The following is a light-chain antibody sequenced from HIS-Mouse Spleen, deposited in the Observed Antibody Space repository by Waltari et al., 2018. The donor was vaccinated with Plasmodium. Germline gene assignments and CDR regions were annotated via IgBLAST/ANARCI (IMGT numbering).Light chain of an antibody. CDR1: QSVSSN. CDR2: GAS. CDR3: QQYNNWSFT. V-gene: IGKV3-15*01. Sequence: EIVMTQSPATLSVSPGDRATLSCRASQSVSSNLAWYQQKPGQAPRLLIYGASTRAPGIPARFSGSGSGTEFTLTISSLQSEDFAVYYCQQYNNWSFTFGPGTKVDIK. J-gene: IGKJ3*01.